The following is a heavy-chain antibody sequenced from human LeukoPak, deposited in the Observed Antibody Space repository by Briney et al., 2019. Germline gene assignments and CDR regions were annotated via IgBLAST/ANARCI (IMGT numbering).Heavy chain of an antibody. CDR1: GYTFTSYG. D-gene: IGHD3-22*01. CDR2: ISAYNGNT. V-gene: IGHV1-18*01. Sequence: ASVKVSCKASGYTFTSYGISWVRQAPGQGLEWMGWISAYNGNTNYAQKLQGRVTMTTDTSTSTAYMELRSLRSDDTAVYYCARDTPGVTMIGSSVDIWGQGTMVTVSS. CDR3: ARDTPGVTMIGSSVDI. J-gene: IGHJ3*02.